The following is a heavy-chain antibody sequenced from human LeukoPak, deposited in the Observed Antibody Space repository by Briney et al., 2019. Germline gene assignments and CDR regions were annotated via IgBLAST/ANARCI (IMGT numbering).Heavy chain of an antibody. D-gene: IGHD3-3*01. Sequence: SETLSLTCTVSGGSISSYYWSWIRQPPGKGLEWIGYIYYSGSTNYNPSLKSRVTISVDTSKNQFSLKLSSVTAADTAVYYCAGVRSDYDFWSGYYGISYFDYWGQGTLVTVSS. J-gene: IGHJ4*02. CDR2: IYYSGST. CDR1: GGSISSYY. V-gene: IGHV4-59*01. CDR3: AGVRSDYDFWSGYYGISYFDY.